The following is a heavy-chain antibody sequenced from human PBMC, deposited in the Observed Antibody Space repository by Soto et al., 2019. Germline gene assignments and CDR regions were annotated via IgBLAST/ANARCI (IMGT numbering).Heavy chain of an antibody. CDR1: GGSISSGDYY. CDR3: AREGGYYDSSGYYYSWFDP. D-gene: IGHD3-22*01. J-gene: IGHJ5*02. V-gene: IGHV4-30-4*01. Sequence: LSLTCTVSGGSISSGDYYWSWIRQPPGKGLEWIGYIYYSGSTYYNPSLKSRVTISVDTSKNQFSLKLSSVTAADTAVYYCAREGGYYDSSGYYYSWFDPWGQGTLVTVSS. CDR2: IYYSGST.